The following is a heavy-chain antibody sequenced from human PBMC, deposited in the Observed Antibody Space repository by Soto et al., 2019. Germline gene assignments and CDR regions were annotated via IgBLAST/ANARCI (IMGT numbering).Heavy chain of an antibody. D-gene: IGHD2-2*01. Sequence: QVQLVQSGAEVKKPGASVKVSCKASGYSFTSYDINWVRQATGHGLEWMGWVNPNSGNTDYAQKFQGRGTMTRDTSISTAYMELSSLRSEDTAVYYCARGPFVPEAYFDLWGRGTLVTVSS. V-gene: IGHV1-8*01. CDR3: ARGPFVPEAYFDL. CDR1: GYSFTSYD. J-gene: IGHJ2*01. CDR2: VNPNSGNT.